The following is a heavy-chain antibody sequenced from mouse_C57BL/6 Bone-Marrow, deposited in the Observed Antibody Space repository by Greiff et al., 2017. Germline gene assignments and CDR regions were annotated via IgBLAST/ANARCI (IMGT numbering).Heavy chain of an antibody. J-gene: IGHJ4*01. Sequence: QVQLQQPGAELVMPGASVKLSCKASGYTFTSYWMHWVKQRPGQGLEWIGEIDPSDSDTNYNQKFKGKSTLTVDKSSSTAYMQLSSLTSEDSAVYYCARDYDGRHDAMAYWGQGTSVTVSS. CDR2: IDPSDSDT. D-gene: IGHD1-1*01. V-gene: IGHV1-69*01. CDR3: ARDYDGRHDAMAY. CDR1: GYTFTSYW.